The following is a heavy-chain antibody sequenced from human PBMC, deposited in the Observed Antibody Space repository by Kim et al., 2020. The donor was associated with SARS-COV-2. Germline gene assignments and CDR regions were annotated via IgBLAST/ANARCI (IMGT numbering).Heavy chain of an antibody. CDR1: GYTFTSYY. CDR3: ARDLEGSYYGYYYGMDV. D-gene: IGHD1-26*01. V-gene: IGHV1-46*01. CDR2: INPSGGST. J-gene: IGHJ6*02. Sequence: ASVKVSCKASGYTFTSYYMHWVRQAPGQGLEWMGIINPSGGSTSYAQKFQGRVTMTRDTSTSTVYMELSSLRSEDTAVYYCARDLEGSYYGYYYGMDVWGQGTTVTVSS.